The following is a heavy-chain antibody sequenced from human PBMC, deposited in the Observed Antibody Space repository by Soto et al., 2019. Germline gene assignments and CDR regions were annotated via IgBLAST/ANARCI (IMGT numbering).Heavy chain of an antibody. J-gene: IGHJ5*02. Sequence: QVQLVQSGAEVKKPGASVKVSCKASGYTFTSYGISWVRQAPGQGLEWMGWISAYNGNTNYAQKLQGRVTMTTDTSTSTAYMELRSLRSDDTAVYYCARDPARMVRGVIIENWFDPWGQVALVTVSS. CDR3: ARDPARMVRGVIIENWFDP. V-gene: IGHV1-18*01. CDR1: GYTFTSYG. CDR2: ISAYNGNT. D-gene: IGHD3-10*01.